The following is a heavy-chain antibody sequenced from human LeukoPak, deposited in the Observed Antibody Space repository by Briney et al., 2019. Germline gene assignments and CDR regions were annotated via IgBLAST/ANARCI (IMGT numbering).Heavy chain of an antibody. D-gene: IGHD2-21*01. CDR3: GRQDKNSAAIDY. Sequence: ASVKVSCKASGYTFTGYYMHWVRQAPGQGLEWMGWINPNSGGTNYAQKFKGRVTMTRDTSISTAYMELSRLRSDDTAVYYCGRQDKNSAAIDYWGQGTLVTVSS. J-gene: IGHJ4*02. V-gene: IGHV1-2*02. CDR1: GYTFTGYY. CDR2: INPNSGGT.